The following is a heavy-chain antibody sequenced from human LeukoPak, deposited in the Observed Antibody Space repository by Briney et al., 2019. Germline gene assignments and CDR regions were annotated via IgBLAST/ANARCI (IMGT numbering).Heavy chain of an antibody. CDR3: ARGKYGGYFIDY. V-gene: IGHV3-23*01. J-gene: IGHJ4*02. Sequence: GGSLRLSCEASGFTFHNHGMSWVRQAPGKGLEWISVISGSSMSTYYADSVKGRFTVSRDNAKNTVYLQMNSLRAEDTAVYYCARGKYGGYFIDYWGQGTLVTVSS. CDR1: GFTFHNHG. CDR2: ISGSSMST. D-gene: IGHD5-12*01.